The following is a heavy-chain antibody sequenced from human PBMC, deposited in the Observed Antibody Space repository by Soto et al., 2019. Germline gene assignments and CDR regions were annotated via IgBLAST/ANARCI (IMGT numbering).Heavy chain of an antibody. Sequence: EVQLLESGGGLVQPGGSLRLSCAASGFTFSSYAMSWVRQAPGKGLEWVSAISGSGGSTYYADSVKGRFTISRDNSKNTLYLQMNSLRAEDTAVYYCPKGRGYCSSTSCYVGSDYWGQGTLVTVSS. CDR3: PKGRGYCSSTSCYVGSDY. CDR1: GFTFSSYA. J-gene: IGHJ4*02. D-gene: IGHD2-2*01. V-gene: IGHV3-23*01. CDR2: ISGSGGST.